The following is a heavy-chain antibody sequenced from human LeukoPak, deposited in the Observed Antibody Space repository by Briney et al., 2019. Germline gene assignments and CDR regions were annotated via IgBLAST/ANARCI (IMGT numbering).Heavy chain of an antibody. CDR3: AKALEYASSSGGDY. CDR2: IRFDGSNK. J-gene: IGHJ4*02. D-gene: IGHD6-6*01. Sequence: GGSLRLSCAASGFTFSGYGMHWVRQAPGKGLEWVAFIRFDGSNKYYADSVKGRFTISRDNSKNTLYLQMNSLRTEDTAAYYCAKALEYASSSGGDYWGQGTLVTVSS. CDR1: GFTFSGYG. V-gene: IGHV3-30*02.